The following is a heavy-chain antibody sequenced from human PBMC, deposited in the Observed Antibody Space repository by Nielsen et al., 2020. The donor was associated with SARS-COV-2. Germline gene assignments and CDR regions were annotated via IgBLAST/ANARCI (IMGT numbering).Heavy chain of an antibody. CDR2: IYYSGST. D-gene: IGHD1-26*01. CDR1: GGSISSGDYY. V-gene: IGHV4-30-4*01. J-gene: IGHJ6*02. CDR3: ARSGGNYFPYYYYGMNV. Sequence: LRLSCTVSGGSISSGDYYWSWIRQPPGKGLEWIGYIYYSGSTYYNPSLKSRVSISVDQSKNQFSLNLSSLTAADTAVYYCARSGGNYFPYYYYGMNVWGPGTTVTVSS.